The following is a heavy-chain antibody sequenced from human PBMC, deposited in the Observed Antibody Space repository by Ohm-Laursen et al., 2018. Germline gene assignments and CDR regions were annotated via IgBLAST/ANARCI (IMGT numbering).Heavy chain of an antibody. J-gene: IGHJ4*02. CDR2: INPTDDST. CDR3: ARDKVYGDLSWSKYRPYYFDS. CDR1: GFTFTSYF. D-gene: IGHD4-17*01. V-gene: IGHV1-46*01. Sequence: AASVKVSCNASGFTFTSYFLHWVRQAPGQGLEWMGIINPTDDSTFITQKFQGRVSMTRDTSTSTVYMELTSLRSEDTAVYYCARDKVYGDLSWSKYRPYYFDSWGQGTLVTVSS.